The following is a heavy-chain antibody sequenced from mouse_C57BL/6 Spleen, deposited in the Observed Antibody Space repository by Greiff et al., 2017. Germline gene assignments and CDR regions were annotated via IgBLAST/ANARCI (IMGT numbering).Heavy chain of an antibody. CDR3: ARRGGSSYWYFDV. CDR1: GYTFTSYW. Sequence: VQLQQPGAELVKPGASVKLSCKASGYTFTSYWMQWVKQRPGQGLEWIGEIDPSDSYTNYNQKFKGKATLTVDTSSSTAYMQLSSLTSEDSAVYYCARRGGSSYWYFDVWGTGTTVTVSS. CDR2: IDPSDSYT. J-gene: IGHJ1*03. D-gene: IGHD1-1*01. V-gene: IGHV1-50*01.